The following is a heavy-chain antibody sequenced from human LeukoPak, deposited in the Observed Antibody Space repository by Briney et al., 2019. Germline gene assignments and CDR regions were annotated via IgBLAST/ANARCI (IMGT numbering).Heavy chain of an antibody. Sequence: GRSLRLSCAASGFTFSGSALHWVRQASGTGLEWVGLIRSRANSYATTYGASVKGRFTISRDDSKNTAYLQMNSLKTEDTAVYYCPRGGSYQHFQVLRGNSVQFDYWGQGTLVTVSS. D-gene: IGHD2-2*01. CDR2: IRSRANSYAT. CDR3: PRGGSYQHFQVLRGNSVQFDY. V-gene: IGHV3-73*01. CDR1: GFTFSGSA. J-gene: IGHJ4*02.